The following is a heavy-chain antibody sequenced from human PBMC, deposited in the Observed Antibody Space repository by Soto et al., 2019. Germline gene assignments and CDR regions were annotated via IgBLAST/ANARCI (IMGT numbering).Heavy chain of an antibody. V-gene: IGHV3-21*04. J-gene: IGHJ4*02. CDR2: ISSSSSYI. CDR1: GFTFSSYS. Sequence: GGSLRLSCAASGFTFSSYSMNWVRQAPGKGLEWVSSISSSSSYIYYADSVKGRFTISRDNAKNTLYLQMNSLRAEDTAVYYCARPGFVWGSYRPFDYWGQGTLVTVSS. D-gene: IGHD3-16*02. CDR3: ARPGFVWGSYRPFDY.